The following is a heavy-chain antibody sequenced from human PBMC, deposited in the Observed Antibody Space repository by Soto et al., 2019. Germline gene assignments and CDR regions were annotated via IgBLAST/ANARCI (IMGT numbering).Heavy chain of an antibody. CDR2: IYYSGST. V-gene: IGHV4-31*03. D-gene: IGHD5-12*01. J-gene: IGHJ4*02. CDR1: GGSISSGGYY. Sequence: PSETLSLTCTVSGGSISSGGYYWSWIRQHPGKGLEWIGYIYYSGSTYYNPSLKSRVTISVDTSKNQFSLKLSSVTAADTAVYYCARRAGVWWLPTEAPTCFDYWGQGTLVTVSS. CDR3: ARRAGVWWLPTEAPTCFDY.